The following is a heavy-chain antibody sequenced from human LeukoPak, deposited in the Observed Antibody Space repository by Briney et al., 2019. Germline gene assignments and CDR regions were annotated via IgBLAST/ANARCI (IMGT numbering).Heavy chain of an antibody. V-gene: IGHV3-33*08. CDR2: IWYDGSIK. CDR3: ASAAGPFDN. Sequence: PGGSLRLSCAASGFTLSSYSMNWVRQAPGKGLEWVAVIWYDGSIKYYADSVKGRFTISRDNSKNTLYLQMNSLRAEDTALYYCASAAGPFDNWGQGTLVTVSS. D-gene: IGHD6-19*01. J-gene: IGHJ4*02. CDR1: GFTLSSYS.